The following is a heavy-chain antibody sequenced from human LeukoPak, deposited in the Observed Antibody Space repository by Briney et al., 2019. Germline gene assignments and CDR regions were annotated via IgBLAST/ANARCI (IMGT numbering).Heavy chain of an antibody. J-gene: IGHJ3*02. D-gene: IGHD2-2*02. Sequence: ASVKVSCKASGYTFTSYGISWVRRAPGQGLEWMGWISAYNGNTNYAQKLQGRVTMTTDTSTSTAYMELRSLRSDDTAVYYCARDYTSDDAFDIWGQGTMVTVSS. CDR1: GYTFTSYG. CDR3: ARDYTSDDAFDI. CDR2: ISAYNGNT. V-gene: IGHV1-18*01.